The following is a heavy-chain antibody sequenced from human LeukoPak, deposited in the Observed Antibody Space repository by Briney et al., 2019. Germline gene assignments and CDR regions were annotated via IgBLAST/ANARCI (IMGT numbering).Heavy chain of an antibody. V-gene: IGHV4-34*01. CDR2: INHSGST. J-gene: IGHJ4*02. D-gene: IGHD3-9*01. Sequence: SETLSLTCAVYGGSFSGYYWSWIRQPPGKGLEWIGEINHSGSTNYNPSLKSRVTVSVDTSKNQFSLKLSSVTAADTAVYYCARDRIYYDILTGYYGVKKSQYYFGYWGQGTLVTVSS. CDR3: ARDRIYYDILTGYYGVKKSQYYFGY. CDR1: GGSFSGYY.